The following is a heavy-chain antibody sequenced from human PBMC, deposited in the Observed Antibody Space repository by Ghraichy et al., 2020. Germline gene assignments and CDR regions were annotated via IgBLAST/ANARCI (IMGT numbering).Heavy chain of an antibody. V-gene: IGHV4-34*01. CDR2: INHSGST. J-gene: IGHJ4*02. Sequence: SETLSLTCAVYGGSFSGYYWSWIRQPPGKGLEWIGEINHSGSTNYNPSLKSRVTISVDTSKNQFSLKLSSVTAADTAVYYCARGGHYYYDSSGYYYWRSYPSPNFDYWGQGTLVTVSS. CDR1: GGSFSGYY. CDR3: ARGGHYYYDSSGYYYWRSYPSPNFDY. D-gene: IGHD3-22*01.